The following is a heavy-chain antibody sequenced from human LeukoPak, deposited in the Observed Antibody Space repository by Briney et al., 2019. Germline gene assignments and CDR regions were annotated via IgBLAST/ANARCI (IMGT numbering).Heavy chain of an antibody. CDR1: GYIFPSYY. Sequence: ASVKVSCPPSGYIFPSYYMHRGLEAPGHGGEWRGIINPSGGSTSYAQKFQGRVSMSRDMSTSTVYMELSSLRSEDTAVYYCARGLYYDFQYYYMDVWGKGTTVTVSS. V-gene: IGHV1-46*01. CDR3: ARGLYYDFQYYYMDV. D-gene: IGHD3-3*01. J-gene: IGHJ6*03. CDR2: INPSGGST.